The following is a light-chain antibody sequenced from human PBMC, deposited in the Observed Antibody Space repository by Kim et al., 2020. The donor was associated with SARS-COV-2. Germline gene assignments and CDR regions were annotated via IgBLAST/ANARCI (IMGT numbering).Light chain of an antibody. CDR3: QQYDNLPG. CDR1: QDISNY. J-gene: IGKJ5*01. CDR2: DAS. Sequence: SASVGDRVTSTWQGRQDISNYLNWYQQKPGKAPKRLIYDASNLETGVPSRLSGSGAGTDFACTISSRQPEEIATYYCQQYDNLPGFGQGTRLGIK. V-gene: IGKV1-33*01.